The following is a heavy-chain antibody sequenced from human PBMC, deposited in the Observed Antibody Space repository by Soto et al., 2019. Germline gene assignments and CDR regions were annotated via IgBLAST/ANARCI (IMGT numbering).Heavy chain of an antibody. V-gene: IGHV3-30*18. CDR2: ISYDGREM. CDR3: AKTYYDFWSDYRSSTMDV. CDR1: GFTFSSYG. Sequence: QVQLVESGGGVVQPGRSLRLSCAASGFTFSSYGMHWVRQAPGKGLEWVALISYDGREMYYADSVKGRFTISRDNSKNTLYLQMNRLRAEDTAVFHCAKTYYDFWSDYRSSTMDVWGQGTTVTVSS. J-gene: IGHJ6*02. D-gene: IGHD3-3*01.